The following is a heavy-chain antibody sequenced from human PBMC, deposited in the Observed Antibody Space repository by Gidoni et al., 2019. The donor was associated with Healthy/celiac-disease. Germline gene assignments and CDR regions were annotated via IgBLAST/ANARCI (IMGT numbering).Heavy chain of an antibody. CDR3: ARGVDIAAAGRLGD. D-gene: IGHD6-13*01. Sequence: QVQLAQSGAEVKKPGASVTVSCKAPGYTCTSYYMHWVRQAPGQRLEWMGILNPSGGSTSYAQKFQGRVTMTRDTSTSTVYMELSSLRSEDTAVYYCARGVDIAAAGRLGDWGQGTLVTVSS. CDR2: LNPSGGST. CDR1: GYTCTSYY. J-gene: IGHJ4*02. V-gene: IGHV1-46*03.